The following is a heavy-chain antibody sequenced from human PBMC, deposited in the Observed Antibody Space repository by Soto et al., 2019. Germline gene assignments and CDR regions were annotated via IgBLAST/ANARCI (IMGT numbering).Heavy chain of an antibody. CDR3: ARGYCSSEPAYYYYYMDV. CDR2: IIPILGIA. J-gene: IGHJ6*03. Sequence: QVQLVQSGAEVKKPGSSVKVSCKASGGTFSSYTISWVRQAPGQGLEWMGRIIPILGIANYAQKFQGRVTITADKSTSTAYRELSSLRSEDTAVYYCARGYCSSEPAYYYYYMDVWGKGTTVTVSS. D-gene: IGHD6-6*01. V-gene: IGHV1-69*02. CDR1: GGTFSSYT.